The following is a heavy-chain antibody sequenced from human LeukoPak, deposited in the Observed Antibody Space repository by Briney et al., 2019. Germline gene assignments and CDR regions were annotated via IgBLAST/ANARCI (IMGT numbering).Heavy chain of an antibody. D-gene: IGHD3-3*01. CDR2: ISGSSTTI. CDR3: AREGITIFGVANSNWFDP. J-gene: IGHJ5*02. CDR1: GFTFSDHY. V-gene: IGHV3-11*01. Sequence: GGSLRLSCAASGFTFSDHYMSWIRQAPGKGLEWVSYISGSSTTICYADSVRGRFTISRDNGKNSLYLQMNSLRVEDTAIYYCAREGITIFGVANSNWFDPWGQGTLVTVSS.